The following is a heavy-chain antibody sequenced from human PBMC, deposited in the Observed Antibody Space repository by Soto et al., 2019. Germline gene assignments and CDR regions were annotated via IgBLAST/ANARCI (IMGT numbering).Heavy chain of an antibody. CDR1: GFTFTSSA. V-gene: IGHV1-58*01. J-gene: IGHJ6*02. Sequence: SVKVSCKASGFTFTSSAVQWVRQARGQRLEWIGWIVVGSGNTNYAQKFQKRVTITRDMSTSTAYMELSSLRSEDTAVYYCAGRYCSGGSCYNYYGMDVWGQGTTVTVSS. CDR3: AGRYCSGGSCYNYYGMDV. D-gene: IGHD2-15*01. CDR2: IVVGSGNT.